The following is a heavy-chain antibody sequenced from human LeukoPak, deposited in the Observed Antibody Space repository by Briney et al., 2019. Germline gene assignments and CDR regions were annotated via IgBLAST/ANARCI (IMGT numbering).Heavy chain of an antibody. V-gene: IGHV3-30-3*01. J-gene: IGHJ6*02. Sequence: GRSLRLSCAASGFTFSSYAMHWVRQAPGKGLEWLAVISYDGSNKYYADSVKGRFTISRDNSKNTLYLQMNSLRAEDTAVYYCARDSSTLGMDVWGQGTTVTVSS. CDR2: ISYDGSNK. CDR1: GFTFSSYA. CDR3: ARDSSTLGMDV.